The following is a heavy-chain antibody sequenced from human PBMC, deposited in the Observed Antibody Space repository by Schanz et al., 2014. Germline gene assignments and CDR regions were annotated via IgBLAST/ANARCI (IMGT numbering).Heavy chain of an antibody. CDR1: GYTFTSYS. Sequence: QVQLVQSGAEVKKPGASVKVSCKASGYTFTSYSMHWVRQAPGQGLEWMGRIIPILGIANYAQKFRGRVTMTRNTSMSTAYIELHILTSEDTAVYYCARGRTFDYWGQGTLVTVSS. CDR2: IIPILGIA. V-gene: IGHV1-46*01. J-gene: IGHJ4*02. CDR3: ARGRTFDY.